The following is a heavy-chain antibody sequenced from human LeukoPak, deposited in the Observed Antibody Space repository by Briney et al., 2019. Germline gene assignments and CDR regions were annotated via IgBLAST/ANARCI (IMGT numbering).Heavy chain of an antibody. D-gene: IGHD4-11*01. CDR2: IVGSGVDT. CDR3: AKGPNDSSNYLFDY. V-gene: IGHV3-23*01. Sequence: GGSLRLSCAASGFTFSRHAMSWVRRAPGKGLEWVSVIVGSGVDTYYADSVKGRFTISKDNSKNTLYVQMNSLGAEDTAVYYCAKGPNDSSNYLFDYWGQGTLVTVSS. CDR1: GFTFSRHA. J-gene: IGHJ4*02.